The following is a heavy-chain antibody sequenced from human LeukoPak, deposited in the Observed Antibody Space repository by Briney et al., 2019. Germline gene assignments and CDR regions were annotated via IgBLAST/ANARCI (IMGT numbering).Heavy chain of an antibody. CDR1: GFTFDDYA. D-gene: IGHD6-19*01. Sequence: PGRSLRLSCAASGFTFDDYAMHWVRQAPGKGLEWVSGISWNSGSIGYADSVKGRFTISRDNAKNSLYLQMNSPRAEDTALYYCAKGSSGWTSDAFDIWGQGTMVTVSS. V-gene: IGHV3-9*01. J-gene: IGHJ3*02. CDR2: ISWNSGSI. CDR3: AKGSSGWTSDAFDI.